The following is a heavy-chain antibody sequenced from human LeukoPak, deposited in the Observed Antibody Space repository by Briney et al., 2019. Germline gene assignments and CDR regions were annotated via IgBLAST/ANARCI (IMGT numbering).Heavy chain of an antibody. V-gene: IGHV3-23*01. CDR3: AKNGGNPPYYYYYMDV. J-gene: IGHJ6*03. CDR2: ISGSGGST. D-gene: IGHD4-23*01. Sequence: GGSLRLSCAASGFTFSSYAMSWVRQAPGKGLEWVSAISGSGGSTYYADSVKGRFTISRDNSKNTLYLQMNSLRAEDTAVYYCAKNGGNPPYYYYYMDVWGKGTTVTVSS. CDR1: GFTFSSYA.